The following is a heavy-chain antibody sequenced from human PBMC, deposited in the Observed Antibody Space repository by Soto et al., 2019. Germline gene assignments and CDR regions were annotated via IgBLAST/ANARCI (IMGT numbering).Heavy chain of an antibody. V-gene: IGHV3-30-3*01. CDR3: ARDFSDDSSSSLALVYYYYYAMDG. J-gene: IGHJ6*02. CDR2: ISYDGSNK. D-gene: IGHD6-6*01. Sequence: GGSLRLSCAASGFTFSSYAMHWFRQAPGKGLEWVAVISYDGSNKYYADSVKGRFTISRDNSKNTLYLQMNSLRAEDTAVYYCARDFSDDSSSSLALVYYYYYAMDGWGQETTVTVAS. CDR1: GFTFSSYA.